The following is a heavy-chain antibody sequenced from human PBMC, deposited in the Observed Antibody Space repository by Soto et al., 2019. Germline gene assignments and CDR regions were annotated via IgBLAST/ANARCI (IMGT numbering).Heavy chain of an antibody. CDR3: ARDQLYYNDISGRPLNAFDV. J-gene: IGHJ3*01. CDR1: GFTFRNYG. CDR2: IGIGSSTK. Sequence: GGSLILSCAASGFTFRNYGINWVRQAPGKGVEWVSYIGIGSSTKYYADSVKGRFTISRDNAKNSLYLQMNSLRAEDTAVYYCARDQLYYNDISGRPLNAFDVWGQGTMVTVSS. V-gene: IGHV3-48*01. D-gene: IGHD3-22*01.